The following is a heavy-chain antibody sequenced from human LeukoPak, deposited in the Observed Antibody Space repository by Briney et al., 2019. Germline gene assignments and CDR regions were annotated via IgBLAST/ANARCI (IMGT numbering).Heavy chain of an antibody. CDR1: GGSVSGYY. V-gene: IGHV4-34*01. CDR3: ARESLATVTTPMDV. Sequence: PSETLSLTCAVYGGSVSGYYWSWIRQPPGKGLEWIGEINHSGSTNYNPSLKSRVTISVDTSKNQFSLKLSSVTAADTAVYYCARESLATVTTPMDVWGQGTTVTVSS. D-gene: IGHD4-11*01. J-gene: IGHJ6*02. CDR2: INHSGST.